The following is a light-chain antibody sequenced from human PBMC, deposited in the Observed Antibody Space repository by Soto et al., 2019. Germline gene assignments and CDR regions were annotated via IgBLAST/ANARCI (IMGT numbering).Light chain of an antibody. Sequence: QSALTQPASVSGSPGQSITISCTGTSSDIGGYNYVSWYQHHPGKAPKLMIYHVTNRPSGVSNRFSGSKSGNTASLTIYGLQAEDEADYYCSSYTSSSTYVFATGTKLTVL. CDR1: SSDIGGYNY. CDR2: HVT. CDR3: SSYTSSSTYV. J-gene: IGLJ1*01. V-gene: IGLV2-14*03.